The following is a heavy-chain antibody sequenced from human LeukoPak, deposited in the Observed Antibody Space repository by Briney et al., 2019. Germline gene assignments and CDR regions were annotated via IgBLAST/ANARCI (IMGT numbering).Heavy chain of an antibody. CDR1: GYTFTGYY. CDR2: INPNSGGT. J-gene: IGHJ3*02. D-gene: IGHD3-22*01. Sequence: GASVTVSFTSSGYTFTGYYMHWVRQAPGQGLEWMGWINPNSGGTNYAQKFQGRVTMTRDTSISTAYMELSRLRSDDTAVYYCARVLYYDSSGYYYPVAFDIWGQGTMVTVSS. V-gene: IGHV1-2*02. CDR3: ARVLYYDSSGYYYPVAFDI.